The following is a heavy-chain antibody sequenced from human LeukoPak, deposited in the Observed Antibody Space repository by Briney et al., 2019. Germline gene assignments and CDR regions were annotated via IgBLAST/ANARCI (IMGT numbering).Heavy chain of an antibody. CDR1: GGSLSGYY. D-gene: IGHD3-16*02. J-gene: IGHJ4*02. V-gene: IGHV4-34*01. CDR3: ARSVVGGVIAPDY. Sequence: SETLSLTCAVYGGSLSGYYWSGIRQPPGKGLEWIGEINHSGTTNYNPSLKSRVTISVDTSKNQFSLKLSSVTAADTAVYYCARSVVGGVIAPDYWGQGTLVTVSS. CDR2: INHSGTT.